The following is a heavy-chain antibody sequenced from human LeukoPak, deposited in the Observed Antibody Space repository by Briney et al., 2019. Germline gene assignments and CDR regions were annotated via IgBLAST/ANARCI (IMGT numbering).Heavy chain of an antibody. CDR2: INPNSGGT. CDR1: GYTXTGYY. V-gene: IGHV1-2*02. Sequence: GASVKVSCKASGYTXTGYYMHGVRQAPGQGLEWMGWINPNSGGTNYAQKFQGRVTMTRDTPISTAYMELSRLRSDDTAVYYCARDSSSWGNYGMDVWGQGTTVTVSS. J-gene: IGHJ6*02. CDR3: ARDSSSWGNYGMDV. D-gene: IGHD6-13*01.